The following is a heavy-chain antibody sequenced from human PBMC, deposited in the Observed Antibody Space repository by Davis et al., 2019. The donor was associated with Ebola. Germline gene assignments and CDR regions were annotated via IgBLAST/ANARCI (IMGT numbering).Heavy chain of an antibody. CDR2: INPSGGST. D-gene: IGHD3-3*01. Sequence: ASVKVSCKASGYTFTSYYMHWVRQAPGQGLEWMGIINPSGGSTSYAQKFQGRVTMTRDTSTSTVYMELSSLRSEDTAVYYCARDIIPPDYDFWSAGWFDPWGQGTLVTVSS. CDR1: GYTFTSYY. J-gene: IGHJ5*02. CDR3: ARDIIPPDYDFWSAGWFDP. V-gene: IGHV1-46*01.